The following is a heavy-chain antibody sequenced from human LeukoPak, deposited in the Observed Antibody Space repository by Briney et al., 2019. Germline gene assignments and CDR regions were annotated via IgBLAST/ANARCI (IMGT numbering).Heavy chain of an antibody. Sequence: GASVKVSCRASGYTFTDYYMHWVRQAPGQGLEWMGWINPNSGGTNYAQKFQGRVTMTRDTSISTAYMELSRLRSDDTAVYYCAREEQLPDYYYYYMDVWGKGTTVTISS. V-gene: IGHV1-2*02. CDR2: INPNSGGT. D-gene: IGHD6-13*01. CDR1: GYTFTDYY. CDR3: AREEQLPDYYYYYMDV. J-gene: IGHJ6*03.